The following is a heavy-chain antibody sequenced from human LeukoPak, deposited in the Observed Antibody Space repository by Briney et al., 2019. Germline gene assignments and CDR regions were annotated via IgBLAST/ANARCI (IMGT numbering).Heavy chain of an antibody. Sequence: PGGSLRLSCTGSGFTFGDYAISWVRQAPGKGLEWVGRVKTKGDGGAADYAAPVKGRFTISRDDSTKTLYLQMNSLKTEDTAVYYCTTDRMIYATNWAVSWFDPWGQGTLVTVSS. J-gene: IGHJ5*02. CDR1: GFTFGDYA. D-gene: IGHD2-8*01. CDR2: VKTKGDGGAA. V-gene: IGHV3-15*01. CDR3: TTDRMIYATNWAVSWFDP.